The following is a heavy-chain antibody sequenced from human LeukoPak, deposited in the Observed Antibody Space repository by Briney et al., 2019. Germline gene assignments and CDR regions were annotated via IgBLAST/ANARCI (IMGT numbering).Heavy chain of an antibody. CDR3: ARMGIAAVGAYYFDY. Sequence: TGGSLRLSCAASGFTFSDYYMSWIRQALGKGLEWVSYISRNSYTNYADSVKGRFTISRDNAKNSLYLQMASLRAEDTAVYYCARMGIAAVGAYYFDYWGQGTLVAVSS. CDR2: ISRNSYT. CDR1: GFTFSDYY. J-gene: IGHJ4*02. D-gene: IGHD6-13*01. V-gene: IGHV3-11*06.